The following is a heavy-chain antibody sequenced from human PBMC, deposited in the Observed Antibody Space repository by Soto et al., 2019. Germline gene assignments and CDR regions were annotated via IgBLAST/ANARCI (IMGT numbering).Heavy chain of an antibody. D-gene: IGHD2-21*02. V-gene: IGHV1-8*01. CDR2: MNPNSGNT. CDR1: GYTFTSYD. J-gene: IGHJ4*02. CDR3: ARGSFPYCGGDCYSGGVEFDY. Sequence: GASVKVSCKASGYTFTSYDINWVRQATGQGLEWMGWMNPNSGNTGYAQKFQGRVTMTRNTSISTAYMELSSLRSEDTAVYYCARGSFPYCGGDCYSGGVEFDYWGQGTLVTVSS.